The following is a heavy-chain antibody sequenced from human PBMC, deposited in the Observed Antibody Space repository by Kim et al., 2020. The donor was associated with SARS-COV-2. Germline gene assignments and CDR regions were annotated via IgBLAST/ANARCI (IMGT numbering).Heavy chain of an antibody. V-gene: IGHV3-23*01. Sequence: GGSLRLSCAASGFTFSSFAMTWVRQAPGKGLEWVSAMSGSGGSTYYADSVKGRFTISRDNSKNTLYLQMNSLRDEDTAVYYCAKGTGIDYWGQGTLVTVSS. CDR1: GFTFSSFA. CDR3: AKGTGIDY. D-gene: IGHD4-17*01. J-gene: IGHJ4*02. CDR2: MSGSGGST.